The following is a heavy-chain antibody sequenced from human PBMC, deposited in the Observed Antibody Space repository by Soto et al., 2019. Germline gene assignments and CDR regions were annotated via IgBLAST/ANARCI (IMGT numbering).Heavy chain of an antibody. Sequence: QVQLVESGGGVVQPGRSLRLSCAASGFTFSSYAMHWVRQAPGKGLEWVAVISYDGSNKYYADSVKGRFTISRDNSKNTLYLQMNSLRAEDTAVYYCARGITMIVVVTGFDYWGQGTLVTVSS. V-gene: IGHV3-30-3*01. J-gene: IGHJ4*02. D-gene: IGHD3-22*01. CDR1: GFTFSSYA. CDR3: ARGITMIVVVTGFDY. CDR2: ISYDGSNK.